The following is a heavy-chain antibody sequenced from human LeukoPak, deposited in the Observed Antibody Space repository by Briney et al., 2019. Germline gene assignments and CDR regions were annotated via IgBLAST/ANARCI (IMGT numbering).Heavy chain of an antibody. V-gene: IGHV4-34*01. CDR2: INHSGST. D-gene: IGHD6-19*01. CDR1: GGSFSGYY. CDR3: ARGSQWLERTRNWFDP. J-gene: IGHJ5*02. Sequence: SETLSLTCAVYGGSFSGYYWSWIRQPPGKGLEWIGEINHSGSTNYNPSPKSRVTILVDTSKNQFSLKLSSVTAADTTVYYCARGSQWLERTRNWFDPWGQGTLVIVSS.